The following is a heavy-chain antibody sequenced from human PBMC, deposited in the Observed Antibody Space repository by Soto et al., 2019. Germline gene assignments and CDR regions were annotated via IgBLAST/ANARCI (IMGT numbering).Heavy chain of an antibody. V-gene: IGHV3-23*01. J-gene: IGHJ5*02. D-gene: IGHD6-19*01. CDR1: GFTFSSYA. CDR3: AKDKSSGWTKNWFDP. CDR2: ITGGVATT. Sequence: GGSLRLSCAASGFTFSSYAMSWVRQAPGKGLEWVSAITGGVATTYYADSVKGRFTISRNISKNTLFLQINSLRAEDTALYYCAKDKSSGWTKNWFDPWGQGTLVTVSS.